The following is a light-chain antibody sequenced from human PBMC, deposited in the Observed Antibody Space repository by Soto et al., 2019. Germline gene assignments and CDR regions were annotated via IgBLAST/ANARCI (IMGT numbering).Light chain of an antibody. V-gene: IGKV3-20*01. CDR2: GAS. J-gene: IGKJ1*01. CDR3: QQYGSSPRT. Sequence: EIVLTQSPGTLSLSPGERATLSCRASQSVSSSYLAWYQQKPGQAPRLLIYGASSRATVIPDRFSGSGSGTDFTLTISRLEPEDFAVYYCQQYGSSPRTFGQGTKVDIK. CDR1: QSVSSSY.